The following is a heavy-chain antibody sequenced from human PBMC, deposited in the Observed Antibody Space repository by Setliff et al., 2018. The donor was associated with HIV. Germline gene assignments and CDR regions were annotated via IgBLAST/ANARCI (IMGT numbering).Heavy chain of an antibody. J-gene: IGHJ4*02. Sequence: ASVKVSCKVSGSTLSELSMHWVRQAPGEGLEWVAGFDPKNGKTVYAQKFQGRVTLAEDTSTDTAYMVLSSLRSEDTAVYYCALLAVTTKREWKTFDFWGQGTLVTVSS. CDR3: ALLAVTTKREWKTFDF. D-gene: IGHD4-17*01. V-gene: IGHV1-24*01. CDR2: FDPKNGKT. CDR1: GSTLSELS.